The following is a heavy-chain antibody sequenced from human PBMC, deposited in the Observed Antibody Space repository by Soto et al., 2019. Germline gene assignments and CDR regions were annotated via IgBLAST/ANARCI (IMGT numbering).Heavy chain of an antibody. Sequence: EVQLLESGGGLVQPGGSLRLSCAASGFSFASYAMNWVRQAPGKGLEWVSGIRGSSGSTYYADSVKGRFTISRDNSKNTLYLQLSSLRVEDTAVYYCAKGFGISWQYYLDYWGQGTLVTVSS. CDR2: IRGSSGST. CDR1: GFSFASYA. J-gene: IGHJ4*02. V-gene: IGHV3-23*01. D-gene: IGHD3-10*01. CDR3: AKGFGISWQYYLDY.